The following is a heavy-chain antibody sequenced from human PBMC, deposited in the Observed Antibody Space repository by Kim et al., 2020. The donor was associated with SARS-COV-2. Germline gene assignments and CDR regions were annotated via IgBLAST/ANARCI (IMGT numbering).Heavy chain of an antibody. Sequence: ASVKVSCKASGYTFTSYAMHWVRQAPGQRLEWMGWINAGNGNTKYSQKFQGRVTITRDTSASTAYMELSSLRSEDTAVYYCARSGLLSSYYYGSGSYFVGPDWFDPWGQGTLVTVSS. CDR3: ARSGLLSSYYYGSGSYFVGPDWFDP. CDR1: GYTFTSYA. CDR2: INAGNGNT. J-gene: IGHJ5*02. V-gene: IGHV1-3*01. D-gene: IGHD3-10*01.